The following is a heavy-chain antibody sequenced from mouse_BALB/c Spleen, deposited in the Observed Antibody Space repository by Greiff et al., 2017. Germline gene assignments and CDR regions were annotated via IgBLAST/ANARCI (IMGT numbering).Heavy chain of an antibody. V-gene: IGHV1-5*01. CDR3: TVVATGYFDY. Sequence: DVKLQESGTVLVRPGASVKMSCKASGYSFTSYWMHWVKQRPGQGLEWIGAIYPGNSDTSYNQKFKGKAKLTAVTSASTAYMELSSLTNEDSAVYYCTVVATGYFDYWGQGTTLTVSS. D-gene: IGHD1-1*01. J-gene: IGHJ2*01. CDR1: GYSFTSYW. CDR2: IYPGNSDT.